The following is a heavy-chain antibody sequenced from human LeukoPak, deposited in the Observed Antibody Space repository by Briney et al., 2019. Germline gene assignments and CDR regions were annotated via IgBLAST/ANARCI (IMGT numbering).Heavy chain of an antibody. D-gene: IGHD4-11*01. Sequence: GGSLRLSCSASGFTFDNYAMHWVRQAPMKGLEWVASINWRCDEIGYADSVKGRFTISRDNAKNSLYLQMNSLETEDMGLYYWAKRSNWEHHFDSWGQGTLVTVSS. CDR3: AKRSNWEHHFDS. J-gene: IGHJ4*02. CDR2: INWRCDEI. CDR1: GFTFDNYA. V-gene: IGHV3-9*03.